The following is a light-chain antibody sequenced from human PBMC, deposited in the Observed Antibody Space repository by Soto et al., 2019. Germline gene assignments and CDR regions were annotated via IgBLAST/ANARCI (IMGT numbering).Light chain of an antibody. Sequence: EMVLTQSPATLYLSPGERDTLSCRASQSVSSYLAWYQQKPGQAPRLLIYDASNRATGIPARFSGSGSGTDFTLTISSLEPEDFAVYYCQQRSNWPPITFGQGTRLEIK. CDR2: DAS. CDR1: QSVSSY. V-gene: IGKV3-11*01. CDR3: QQRSNWPPIT. J-gene: IGKJ5*01.